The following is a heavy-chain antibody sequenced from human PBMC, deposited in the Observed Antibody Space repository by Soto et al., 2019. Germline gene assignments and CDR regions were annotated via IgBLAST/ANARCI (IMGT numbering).Heavy chain of an antibody. D-gene: IGHD1-26*01. J-gene: IGHJ4*02. CDR1: GFTLSSYE. Sequence: PGGSLRLYCAASGFTLSSYEMNWVRQAPGKGLEWVSYISSGGNKVYYADSVKGRFTISRDNAKNSMYLQMNSLRAEDTAVYYCARDAWELLDHYFDYWGQGTLVTVSS. CDR3: ARDAWELLDHYFDY. CDR2: ISSGGNKV. V-gene: IGHV3-48*03.